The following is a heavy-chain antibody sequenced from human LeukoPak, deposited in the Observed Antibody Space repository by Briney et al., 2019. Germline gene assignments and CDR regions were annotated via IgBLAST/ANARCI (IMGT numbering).Heavy chain of an antibody. V-gene: IGHV3-21*01. Sequence: SGGSLRLSCAASGFTFTSYAMNWVRQAPGAGLEWVASISGAGTFIYYADSVKGRFTISRDNTKNSLYLQMNSLRAEDTAVYYCARSPLVPKKNWFDPWGQGTLVTVSS. D-gene: IGHD6-6*01. J-gene: IGHJ5*02. CDR2: ISGAGTFI. CDR3: ARSPLVPKKNWFDP. CDR1: GFTFTSYA.